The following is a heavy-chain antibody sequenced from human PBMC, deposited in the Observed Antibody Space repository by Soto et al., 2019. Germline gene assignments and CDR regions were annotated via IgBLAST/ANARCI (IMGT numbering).Heavy chain of an antibody. J-gene: IGHJ4*02. Sequence: ASVKVSCKSSGYTFSTYEINWVRRAAGQGLEWMGRMNPDNGNTGYAQKFQDRVTMTRNTSISTAYMELSSLRSDDTAVYYCARGPRKSGELLLFAYWGTGALRSGSS. V-gene: IGHV1-8*01. CDR1: GYTFSTYE. CDR3: ARGPRKSGELLLFAY. D-gene: IGHD3-3*01. CDR2: MNPDNGNT.